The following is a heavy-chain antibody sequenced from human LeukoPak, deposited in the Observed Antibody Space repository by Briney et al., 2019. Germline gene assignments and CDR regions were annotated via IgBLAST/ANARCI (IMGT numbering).Heavy chain of an antibody. CDR2: IYYSGST. CDR3: ARNTVTTRSVSWFDP. V-gene: IGHV4-30-4*01. J-gene: IGHJ5*02. Sequence: SETLSLTCTVSGGSISSGDYYWRWIRQPPGKGLEWIGYIYYSGSTYYNPSLKSRVTISVDTSKNQFSLKLSSVTAADTAVYYCARNTVTTRSVSWFDPWGQGTLATVSS. CDR1: GGSISSGDYY. D-gene: IGHD4-11*01.